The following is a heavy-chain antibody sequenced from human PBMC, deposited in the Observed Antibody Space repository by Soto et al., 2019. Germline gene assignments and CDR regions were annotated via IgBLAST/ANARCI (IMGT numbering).Heavy chain of an antibody. Sequence: GESLKISCKGSGYSVTSYWIGWVRQMPGKGLEWMGIIYPGDSDTRYSPSFQGQVTISADKSISTAYLQWSSLKASDTAMYYCGRAWSADDYDYHCYRLAVSAQGTTVTVSS. D-gene: IGHD3-16*01. V-gene: IGHV5-51*01. CDR1: GYSVTSYW. CDR2: IYPGDSDT. CDR3: GRAWSADDYDYHCYRLAV. J-gene: IGHJ6*02.